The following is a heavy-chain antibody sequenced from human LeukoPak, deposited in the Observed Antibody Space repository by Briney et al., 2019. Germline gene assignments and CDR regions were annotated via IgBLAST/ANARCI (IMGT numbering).Heavy chain of an antibody. J-gene: IGHJ4*02. CDR3: ARDPHIAAAGTIFDY. CDR2: ISRSGSI. Sequence: GGSLRLSCAASGFTFSNYEMNWVRQAPGKGLEWVSYISRSGSIYYADSVKGRFTISRDNAKNSLYLQMNSLRDEDSAVYYCARDPHIAAAGTIFDYWGQGTLVTVSS. CDR1: GFTFSNYE. D-gene: IGHD6-13*01. V-gene: IGHV3-48*03.